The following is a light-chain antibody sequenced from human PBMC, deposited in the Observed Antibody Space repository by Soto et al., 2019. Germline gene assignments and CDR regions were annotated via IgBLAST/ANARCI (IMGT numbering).Light chain of an antibody. Sequence: DIQMTQSPSTLSASVGDRVTITCRASQSISSWLAWYQQKPGKAPKLLIYDASSLESGVPSRFSGSGSGTEFTLTISSLQPDEFATYYCQQYNSYLSTFGQGTKLEIK. CDR1: QSISSW. J-gene: IGKJ2*01. V-gene: IGKV1-5*01. CDR3: QQYNSYLST. CDR2: DAS.